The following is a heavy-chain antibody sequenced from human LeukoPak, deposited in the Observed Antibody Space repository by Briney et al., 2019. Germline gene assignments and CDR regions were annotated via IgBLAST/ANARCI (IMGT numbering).Heavy chain of an antibody. V-gene: IGHV3-23*01. Sequence: GGYLRLSCAASGFTFSSYAMSWVRQAPGKGLEWVSAISGSGGSTYYADSVKGRFTISRDNSKNTLYLQMNSLRAEDTAVYYCAKAMLRIAAAGKVHFDCWGQGTLVTVSS. D-gene: IGHD6-13*01. CDR2: ISGSGGST. CDR1: GFTFSSYA. CDR3: AKAMLRIAAAGKVHFDC. J-gene: IGHJ4*02.